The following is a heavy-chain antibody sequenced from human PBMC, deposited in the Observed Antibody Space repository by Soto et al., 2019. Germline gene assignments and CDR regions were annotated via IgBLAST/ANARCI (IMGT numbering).Heavy chain of an antibody. CDR2: ISAYNGNT. Sequence: GASVKVSCKASGYTFSNYGITWVRQAPGQGLEWMGWISAYNGNTNYAHKLQGRVTMTTETSTSTAYMELRSLRSDDTAVYYCARPSSICSSSICSVYWGQGTLVTVSS. D-gene: IGHD2-2*01. J-gene: IGHJ4*02. V-gene: IGHV1-18*04. CDR1: GYTFSNYG. CDR3: ARPSSICSSSICSVY.